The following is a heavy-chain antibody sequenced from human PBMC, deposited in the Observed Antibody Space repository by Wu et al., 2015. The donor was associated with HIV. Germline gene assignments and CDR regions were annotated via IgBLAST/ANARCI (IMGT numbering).Heavy chain of an antibody. Sequence: QVQLVQSGTEMKKSGASLKVSCKTSGYTSSAHYIHWVRQAPGQGLEWMGWINPDSGATKFGQAFQGRISMTRDTSTDTVNLLLVNLRPNDTATYYCARDWQFQVTFGDFYMDIWGNGTTVIVSP. CDR3: ARDWQFQVTFGDFYMDI. CDR2: INPDSGAT. D-gene: IGHD3-3*01. V-gene: IGHV1-2*02. J-gene: IGHJ6*04. CDR1: GYTSSAHY.